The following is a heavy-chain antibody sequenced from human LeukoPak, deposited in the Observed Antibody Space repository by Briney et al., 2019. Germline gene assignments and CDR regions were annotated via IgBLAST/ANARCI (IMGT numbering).Heavy chain of an antibody. CDR1: GFTFDDYA. V-gene: IGHV3-9*01. D-gene: IGHD6-19*01. Sequence: PGRSLRLSCAASGFTFDDYAMHWVRQAPGKGLEWVSGISWNSGSIGYADSVKGRFTISRDNAKNSLYLQMNSLSGEDTAVYFCARPSFSSGSYFDHWGQGTLVTVSS. CDR2: ISWNSGSI. CDR3: ARPSFSSGSYFDH. J-gene: IGHJ4*02.